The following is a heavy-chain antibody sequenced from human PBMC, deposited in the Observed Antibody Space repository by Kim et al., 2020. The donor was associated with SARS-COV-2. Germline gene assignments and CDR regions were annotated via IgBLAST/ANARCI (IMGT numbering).Heavy chain of an antibody. V-gene: IGHV5-51*01. CDR2: IYSGDSDT. J-gene: IGHJ3*02. D-gene: IGHD3-22*01. CDR3: TRQLLEYSYDRSGYYNAFDI. Sequence: GESLKISCKGSGYSFINYWIGWVRQMPGKGLEWMGIIYSGDSDTRYSPSFQGQVTISADKSISTAYLQWSSLKASDTAMYYCTRQLLEYSYDRSGYYNAFDICGQGTMVTVSS. CDR1: GYSFINYW.